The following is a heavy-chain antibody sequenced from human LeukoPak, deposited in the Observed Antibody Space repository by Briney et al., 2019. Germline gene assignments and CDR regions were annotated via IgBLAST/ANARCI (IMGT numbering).Heavy chain of an antibody. V-gene: IGHV3-53*01. J-gene: IGHJ4*02. CDR3: AIMHGYYDGSGYWVQ. Sequence: GGSLRLSCAVSGFTAGYNYMSWVRQAPGKGLEWVSFITTSGATTSYADSVKGRFTISRDNPRNTLYMQMNSLRDEDTALYYCAIMHGYYDGSGYWVQWGQGTLVTVSS. D-gene: IGHD3-22*01. CDR2: ITTSGATT. CDR1: GFTAGYNY.